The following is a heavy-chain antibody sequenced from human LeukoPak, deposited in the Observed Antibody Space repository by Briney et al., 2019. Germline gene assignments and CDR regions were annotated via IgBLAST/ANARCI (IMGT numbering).Heavy chain of an antibody. J-gene: IGHJ4*02. CDR2: IYSAGST. V-gene: IGHV3-53*01. Sequence: GGSLRLSCAASGFTFSSYAMSWVRQAPGKGLEWVSVIYSAGSTYYADSVKGRFTISRDNSKNTLYLQMNSLRAEDTAVYYCARGALDTAMANYFDYWGQGTLVTVSS. D-gene: IGHD5-18*01. CDR1: GFTFSSYA. CDR3: ARGALDTAMANYFDY.